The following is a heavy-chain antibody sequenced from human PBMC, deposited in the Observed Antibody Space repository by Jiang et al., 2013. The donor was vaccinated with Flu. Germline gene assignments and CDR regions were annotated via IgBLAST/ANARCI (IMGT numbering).Heavy chain of an antibody. D-gene: IGHD3-22*01. J-gene: IGHJ4*02. CDR1: GGSISSSSYY. CDR2: IYYSGST. Sequence: GSGLVKPSETLSLTCTVSGGSISSSSYYWGWIRQPPGKGLEWIGSIYYSGSTYYNPSLKSRVTISVDTSKNQFSLKLSSVTAADTAVYYCAGDYDSSGYHFDYWGQGTLGHRLL. V-gene: IGHV4-39*01. CDR3: AGDYDSSGYHFDY.